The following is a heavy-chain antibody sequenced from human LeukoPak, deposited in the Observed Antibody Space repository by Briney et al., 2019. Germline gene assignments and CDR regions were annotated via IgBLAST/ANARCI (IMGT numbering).Heavy chain of an antibody. V-gene: IGHV4-34*01. D-gene: IGHD6-19*01. CDR1: GGSFSGYY. Sequence: SETLSLTCAVYGGSFSGYYWSWIRQPPGKGLEWIGEINHSGSTNYNPSLKSRVTISVDTSKNQFSLKLSSVTAADTAVYYCARKQLGQWLVLANWFDPWGQGTLVTVSS. CDR2: INHSGST. CDR3: ARKQLGQWLVLANWFDP. J-gene: IGHJ5*02.